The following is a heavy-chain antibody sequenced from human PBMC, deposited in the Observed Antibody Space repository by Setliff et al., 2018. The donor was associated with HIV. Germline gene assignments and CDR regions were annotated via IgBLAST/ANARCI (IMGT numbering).Heavy chain of an antibody. J-gene: IGHJ6*02. CDR1: GGTLSNYA. CDR3: ATKGGIVGATTLMDV. CDR2: IIPFVNIA. Sequence: SVKVSCKASGGTLSNYAISWVRQAPGQGLEWVGGIIPFVNIANYAQKFQGRVTMTADKSTSTAYMELRSLRSDDTAVYYCATKGGIVGATTLMDVWGQGTTVTVS. V-gene: IGHV1-69*10. D-gene: IGHD1-26*01.